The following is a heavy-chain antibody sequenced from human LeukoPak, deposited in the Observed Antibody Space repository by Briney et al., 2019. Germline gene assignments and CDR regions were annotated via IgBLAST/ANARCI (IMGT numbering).Heavy chain of an antibody. D-gene: IGHD6-6*01. CDR3: ARLTRLSTSPDRYYLDY. J-gene: IGHJ4*02. CDR1: GDSISSYY. CDR2: IYTSGGN. V-gene: IGHV4-4*09. Sequence: SETLTLTCTVSGDSISSYYWSWIRQPPGKGLEWIGYIYTSGGNKYNPSLKGGVTISIEKSKKKFSLNLSSVTAADSAVYYCARLTRLSTSPDRYYLDYWGQGTLVTVSS.